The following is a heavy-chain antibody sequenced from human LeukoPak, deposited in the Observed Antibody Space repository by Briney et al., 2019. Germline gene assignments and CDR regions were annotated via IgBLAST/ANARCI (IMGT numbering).Heavy chain of an antibody. D-gene: IGHD5-12*01. Sequence: GGSLRLSCAASGFTVSSNYMSWVRQAPGKGLEWVSVIYSGGSTYYADCVKGRCTISRDNSKNTLYLQMNSLRAEDTAVYYCARVRADSGYASYYYYYYMDVWGKGTTVTVSS. CDR3: ARVRADSGYASYYYYYYMDV. CDR2: IYSGGST. CDR1: GFTVSSNY. V-gene: IGHV3-66*02. J-gene: IGHJ6*03.